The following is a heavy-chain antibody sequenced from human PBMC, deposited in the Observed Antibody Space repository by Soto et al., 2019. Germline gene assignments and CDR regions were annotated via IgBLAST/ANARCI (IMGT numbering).Heavy chain of an antibody. CDR2: IFYLGSS. V-gene: IGHV4-39*01. J-gene: IGHJ5*02. D-gene: IGHD3-3*02. CDR3: ARHSLALRKNNWFDP. CDR1: GDSIISSDFY. Sequence: SETLSLTXTVSGDSIISSDFYWGWVRQPPGKGLEWIGSIFYLGSSYYNPSLKSRVTMSVDTSKNQFSLRLRSVTAADTALYFCARHSLALRKNNWFDPWGQGIMVTVSS.